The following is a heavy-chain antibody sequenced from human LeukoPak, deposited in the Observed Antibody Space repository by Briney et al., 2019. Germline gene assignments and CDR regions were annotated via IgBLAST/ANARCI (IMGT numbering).Heavy chain of an antibody. J-gene: IGHJ4*02. CDR3: TRGYDISDY. D-gene: IGHD3-9*01. Sequence: PGGSLRLSCAVSGLIFSSYSMNWVRQAPGKGLEWLSQISGSGSTAYYADSVKGRFTISRDNAKNSLYLQMNSLRVEDTAMYYCTRGYDISDYWGQGTVVTVSS. V-gene: IGHV3-48*04. CDR1: GLIFSSYS. CDR2: ISGSGSTA.